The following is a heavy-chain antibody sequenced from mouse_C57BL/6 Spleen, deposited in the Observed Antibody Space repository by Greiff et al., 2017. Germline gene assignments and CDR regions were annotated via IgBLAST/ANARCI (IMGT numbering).Heavy chain of an antibody. CDR2: INPNNGGT. CDR3: AREEVNWDLNFDY. CDR1: GYTFTDYY. Sequence: VQLQQSGPELVKPGASVKISCKASGYTFTDYYMNWVKQSHGKSLEWIGDINPNNGGTSYNQKFKGKATLTVDKSSSTAYMELRSLTSEDSAVYYCAREEVNWDLNFDYWGQGTTLTVSS. J-gene: IGHJ2*01. V-gene: IGHV1-26*01. D-gene: IGHD4-1*01.